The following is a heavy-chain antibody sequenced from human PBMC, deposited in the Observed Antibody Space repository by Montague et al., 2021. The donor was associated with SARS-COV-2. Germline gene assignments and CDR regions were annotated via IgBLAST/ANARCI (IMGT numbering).Heavy chain of an antibody. D-gene: IGHD2-2*02. CDR2: INHSGST. V-gene: IGHV4-34*01. CDR1: GGSFSGYY. J-gene: IGHJ5*02. Sequence: SETLSLTCAAYGGSFSGYYWSWIRQPPGKGLEWIGEINHSGSTNYNPSLKSRVTISVDTSKNQFSLKLRSVTAADTAVYYCASRTLGYCSSTSCYSDWFDPWGQGTLVTVSS. CDR3: ASRTLGYCSSTSCYSDWFDP.